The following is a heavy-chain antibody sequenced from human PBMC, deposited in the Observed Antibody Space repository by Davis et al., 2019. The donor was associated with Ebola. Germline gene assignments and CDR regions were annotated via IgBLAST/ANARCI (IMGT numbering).Heavy chain of an antibody. CDR2: IWYDGSNK. J-gene: IGHJ6*02. CDR3: ARDPRITIFGVVILHYYGMDV. CDR1: GFTFSGSA. Sequence: GGSLRLSCAASGFTFSGSAMHWVRQAPGKGLEWVAVIWYDGSNKYYADSVKGRFTISRDNSKNTLYLQMNSLRAEDTAVYYCARDPRITIFGVVILHYYGMDVWGQGTTVTVSS. V-gene: IGHV3-33*08. D-gene: IGHD3-3*01.